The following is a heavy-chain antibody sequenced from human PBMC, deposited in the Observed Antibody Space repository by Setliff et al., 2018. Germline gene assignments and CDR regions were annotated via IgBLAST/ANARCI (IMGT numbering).Heavy chain of an antibody. J-gene: IGHJ4*02. D-gene: IGHD6-6*01. CDR2: INPNSGGT. CDR3: ARTTIATRWSDY. CDR1: GYSFTTYN. Sequence: GASVKVSCKASGYSFTTYNTHWVRQAPGQGLEWMGRINPNSGGTNYAQKFQGRVTMTRDTSISTAYMELSRLRSDDTAVYYCARTTIATRWSDYWGQGTLVTVSS. V-gene: IGHV1-2*06.